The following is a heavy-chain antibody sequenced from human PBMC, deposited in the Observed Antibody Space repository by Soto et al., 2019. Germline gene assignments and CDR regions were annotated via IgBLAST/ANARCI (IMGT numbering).Heavy chain of an antibody. CDR3: ARDRLDIVATQYGMDV. D-gene: IGHD5-12*01. J-gene: IGHJ6*02. V-gene: IGHV3-30-3*01. CDR2: ISYDGSNK. Sequence: QVPLVESGGGVVQPGRSLRLSCAASGFTFSSYAMHWVRQAPGKGLEWVAVISYDGSNKYYADSVKGRFTISRDNSKNTLYLQMNRLRAEDTAVYYCARDRLDIVATQYGMDVWGQGTTVTVSS. CDR1: GFTFSSYA.